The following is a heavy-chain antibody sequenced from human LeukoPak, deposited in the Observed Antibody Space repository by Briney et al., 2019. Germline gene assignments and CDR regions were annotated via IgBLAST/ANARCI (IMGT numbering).Heavy chain of an antibody. V-gene: IGHV4-34*01. CDR3: ARSRGESYLGNFYYHYMDV. D-gene: IGHD3-10*01. CDR2: TNNSVST. CDR1: AGSPSVYY. J-gene: IGHJ6*03. Sequence: ETLSLTCVVYAGSPSVYYWSWIRHPPGKGLEWIGETNNSVSTNYNPCPKRRVTLSVDTSKTQFSHTLNSVTAADTAVYYCARSRGESYLGNFYYHYMDVWGKGTTVTISS.